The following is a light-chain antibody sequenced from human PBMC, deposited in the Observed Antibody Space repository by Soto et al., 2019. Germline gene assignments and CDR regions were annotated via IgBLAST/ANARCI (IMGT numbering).Light chain of an antibody. Sequence: EIVMTQSPATLSVSPGERATLSCRASQSVSSNLAWYQPKPGQAPRLLIYGASTRATGIPARFSGSGSGTEFTLTISSLQSEDFAGYYGQQYNNWPPYTFGQGTKLESK. V-gene: IGKV3-15*01. CDR1: QSVSSN. CDR2: GAS. CDR3: QQYNNWPPYT. J-gene: IGKJ2*01.